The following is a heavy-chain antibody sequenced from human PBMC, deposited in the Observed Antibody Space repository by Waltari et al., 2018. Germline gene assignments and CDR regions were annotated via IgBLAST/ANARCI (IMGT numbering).Heavy chain of an antibody. Sequence: QVQLVQSGAEVKKPGASVKVSCKASGYTFTGYYLPWVRQAPGQGLEWMGRINPNSGGTNYAQKFQGRVTMTRDTSISTAYMELSRLRSDDTAVYYCAVLTTVTSNFDYWGQGTLVTVSS. D-gene: IGHD4-17*01. J-gene: IGHJ4*02. CDR3: AVLTTVTSNFDY. V-gene: IGHV1-2*06. CDR1: GYTFTGYY. CDR2: INPNSGGT.